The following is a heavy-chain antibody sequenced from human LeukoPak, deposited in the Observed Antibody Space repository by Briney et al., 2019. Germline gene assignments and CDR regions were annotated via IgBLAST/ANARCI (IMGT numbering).Heavy chain of an antibody. CDR3: ARPPPSNPSH. V-gene: IGHV4-59*05. Sequence: PSETLSLTCTVSGGSISGYYWSWIRQPPGKGLEWIGSIFYSGSTYYNPSLKSRVTISIDTSKNQFSLKLSSVTAADTAVYYCARPPPSNPSHWGQGTLVTVSS. J-gene: IGHJ4*02. CDR1: GGSISGYY. D-gene: IGHD6-6*01. CDR2: IFYSGST.